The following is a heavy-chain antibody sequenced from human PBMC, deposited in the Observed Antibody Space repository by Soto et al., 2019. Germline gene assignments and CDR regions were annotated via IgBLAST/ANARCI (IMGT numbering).Heavy chain of an antibody. CDR1: GYTFTGYY. J-gene: IGHJ5*01. CDR2: INPNSGGT. D-gene: IGHD5-18*01. Sequence: QVQLVQSGAEVKKPGASVKVSCKASGYTFTGYYMHWVRQAPGQGLEWMGWINPNSGGTNYAQKFQGWVTMTRDTSISTAYMELSRLRSDDTAVYYCARDLRYSYGGEYWFDSWGQGTLVTVSS. CDR3: ARDLRYSYGGEYWFDS. V-gene: IGHV1-2*04.